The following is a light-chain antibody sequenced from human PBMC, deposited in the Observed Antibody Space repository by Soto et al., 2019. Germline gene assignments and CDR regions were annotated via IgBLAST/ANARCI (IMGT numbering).Light chain of an antibody. CDR2: TSS. CDR3: QQYNTLSRT. V-gene: IGKV1-5*03. J-gene: IGKJ1*01. Sequence: DIQMTQSPSTLSASVGDRVTITCRASQSISTWLAWYQQKPGKASKLLISTSSTFESGVPSRFTGSGSGTEFTLTISSLQADDVAIYYCQQYNTLSRTFGQGTKVEIK. CDR1: QSISTW.